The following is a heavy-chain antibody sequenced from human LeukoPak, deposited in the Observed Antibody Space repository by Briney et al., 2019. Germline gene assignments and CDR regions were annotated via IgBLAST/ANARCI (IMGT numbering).Heavy chain of an antibody. CDR3: AKGTYYYDSSGYYESYNDY. CDR2: IWYDGSNK. J-gene: IGHJ4*02. D-gene: IGHD3-22*01. V-gene: IGHV3-33*06. Sequence: PGRSLRLSCAASGFTFSSYGMHWVRQAPGKGLEWVAVIWYDGSNKYYADSVKGRFTFSRDNSKNTLYLQMNSLRAEDTAVYYCAKGTYYYDSSGYYESYNDYWGQGTLVTVSS. CDR1: GFTFSSYG.